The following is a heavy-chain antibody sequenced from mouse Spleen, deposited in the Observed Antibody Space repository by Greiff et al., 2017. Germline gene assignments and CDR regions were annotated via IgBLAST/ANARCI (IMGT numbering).Heavy chain of an antibody. Sequence: VQLQQSVAELVRPGASVKLSCTASGFNIKNTYMHWVKQTPVHGLEWIGAIDPETGGTAYNQKFKGKAILTADKSSSTAYMELRSLTSEDSAVYYCTEVRLPSGFDYWGQGTTLTVSS. CDR3: TEVRLPSGFDY. V-gene: IGHV1-15*01. D-gene: IGHD1-2*01. J-gene: IGHJ2*01. CDR1: GFNIKNTY. CDR2: IDPETGGT.